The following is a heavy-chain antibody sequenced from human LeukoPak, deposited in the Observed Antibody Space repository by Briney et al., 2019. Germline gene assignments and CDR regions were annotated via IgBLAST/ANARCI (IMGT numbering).Heavy chain of an antibody. V-gene: IGHV5-51*01. Sequence: GESLKISCKGSGYSFTNYWIGWVRQMPGKGQEWMGIIYPDDSDIRYNPSLQGQVTISADKSISTAYLQWSSLKASDTATYYWARSSGYYFDYWGQGTLVTVSS. J-gene: IGHJ4*02. CDR2: IYPDDSDI. CDR1: GYSFTNYW. CDR3: ARSSGYYFDY. D-gene: IGHD3-22*01.